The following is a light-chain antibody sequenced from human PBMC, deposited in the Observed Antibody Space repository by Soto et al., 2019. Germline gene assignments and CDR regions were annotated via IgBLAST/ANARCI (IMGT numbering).Light chain of an antibody. CDR1: SSDVGAYDA. CDR2: QVT. V-gene: IGLV2-14*01. J-gene: IGLJ1*01. Sequence: QSALAQPASVSGSPGQSITISCTGTSSDVGAYDAVSWYQQLPGRAPKLMIYQVTIRPSGISNRFSGSKSGNTASLTISGLQAEDEADYYCTSFSSSTSLYVFGTGTKVTVL. CDR3: TSFSSSTSLYV.